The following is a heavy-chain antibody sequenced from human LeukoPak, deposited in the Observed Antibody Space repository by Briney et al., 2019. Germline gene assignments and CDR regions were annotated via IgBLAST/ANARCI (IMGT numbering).Heavy chain of an antibody. V-gene: IGHV3-23*01. D-gene: IGHD3-22*01. CDR2: ISGSGGST. Sequence: PGGSLRLSCAASGFTFSSYAMSWVRQAPGKGLEWVSAISGSGGSTYYADSVKGRFTISRDNSKNTLYLQMSSLRVEDTAVYYCARGSPDSSGYRTFFDYWGQGTLVTVSS. CDR1: GFTFSSYA. CDR3: ARGSPDSSGYRTFFDY. J-gene: IGHJ4*02.